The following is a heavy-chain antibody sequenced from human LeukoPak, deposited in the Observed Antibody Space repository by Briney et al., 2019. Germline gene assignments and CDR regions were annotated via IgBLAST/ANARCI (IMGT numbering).Heavy chain of an antibody. V-gene: IGHV1-69*13. CDR3: ARDRTERLRYFDWSKRGCFDY. CDR2: IIPIFGTA. J-gene: IGHJ4*02. Sequence: GASVKVSCKASGGTFSSYATSWVRQAPGQGLEWMGGIIPIFGTANYAQKFQGRVTITADESTSTAYMELSSLRSEDTAVYYCARDRTERLRYFDWSKRGCFDYWGQGTLVTVSS. CDR1: GGTFSSYA. D-gene: IGHD3-9*01.